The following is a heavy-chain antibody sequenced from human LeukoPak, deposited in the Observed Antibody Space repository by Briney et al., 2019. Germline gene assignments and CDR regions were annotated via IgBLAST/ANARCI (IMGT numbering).Heavy chain of an antibody. D-gene: IGHD2-2*01. CDR3: ARDLDVVVPSSTWGYYGMDV. CDR2: ISSSSSYI. J-gene: IGHJ6*02. V-gene: IGHV3-21*01. CDR1: GFTFSSYS. Sequence: GGSLRLSCAASGFTFSSYSMNWVRQAPGKGLEWVSSISSSSSYIYYADSVKGRFTISRDNAKNSLYLQVNSLRAEDTAVYYCARDLDVVVPSSTWGYYGMDVWGQGTTVTVSS.